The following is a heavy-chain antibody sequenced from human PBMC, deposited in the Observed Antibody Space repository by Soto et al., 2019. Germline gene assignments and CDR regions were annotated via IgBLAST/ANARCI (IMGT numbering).Heavy chain of an antibody. D-gene: IGHD2-15*01. CDR2: IYYSGST. Sequence: QVQLQESGPGLVKPSQTLSLTCTVSGGSISSGDYYWSWIRQPPGKGLEWIGYIYYSGSTYYNPSLKSRVTLSVDTSKNQFSLKLSSVTAADTAVYYCARVPPPCSGGSCYSAYYYGMDVWGQGTTVTVSS. CDR1: GGSISSGDYY. CDR3: ARVPPPCSGGSCYSAYYYGMDV. J-gene: IGHJ6*02. V-gene: IGHV4-30-4*01.